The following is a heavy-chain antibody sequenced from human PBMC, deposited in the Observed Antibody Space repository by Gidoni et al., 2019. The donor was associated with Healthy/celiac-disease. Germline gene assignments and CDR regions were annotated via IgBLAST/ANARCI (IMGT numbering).Heavy chain of an antibody. V-gene: IGHV1-46*01. J-gene: IGHJ6*02. D-gene: IGHD3-16*02. CDR2: INPSGGST. Sequence: QVQLVQSGAEVKKPGASVKVSCKASGYTFTSYYMHWVRQAPGQGLEWMGIINPSGGSTSYAQKFQGRVTMTRDTSTSTVYMELSSLRSEDTAVYYCARELITFGGVIAGAYYYYGMDVWGQGTTVTVSS. CDR1: GYTFTSYY. CDR3: ARELITFGGVIAGAYYYYGMDV.